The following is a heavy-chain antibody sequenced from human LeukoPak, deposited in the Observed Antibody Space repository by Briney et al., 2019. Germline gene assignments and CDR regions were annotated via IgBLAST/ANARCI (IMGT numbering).Heavy chain of an antibody. V-gene: IGHV3-7*01. J-gene: IGHJ4*02. CDR3: ASGFIRYVAGPVVY. D-gene: IGHD6-19*01. CDR1: GFTFSSYW. Sequence: GGSLRLSCAASGFTFSSYWMSWVRQAPGQGLEWVANIKQDGSEKYYVDSVKGRFTISRDNAKNSLYLQMNSLRAEDTAVYYCASGFIRYVAGPVVYWGQGTLVTVSS. CDR2: IKQDGSEK.